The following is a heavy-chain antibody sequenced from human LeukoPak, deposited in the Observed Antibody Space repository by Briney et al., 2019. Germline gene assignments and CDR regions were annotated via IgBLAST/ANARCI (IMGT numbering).Heavy chain of an antibody. CDR1: GFTVSNAW. Sequence: GGSLRLSCAASGFTVSNAWMSWVRQAPGKGLEWVGRIKSKTDGGTTDYAAPGKGRFTISRDDSKNTLYLHMNSLKTEDTAVYYCTTVGKRELLRETDYWGQGTLVTVSS. J-gene: IGHJ4*02. CDR3: TTVGKRELLRETDY. D-gene: IGHD1-26*01. V-gene: IGHV3-15*01. CDR2: IKSKTDGGTT.